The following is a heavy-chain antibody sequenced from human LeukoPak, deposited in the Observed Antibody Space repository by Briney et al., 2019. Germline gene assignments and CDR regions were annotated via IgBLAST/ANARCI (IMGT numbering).Heavy chain of an antibody. Sequence: SETLSLTCAVYGGSFSGYYWSWIRQPPEKGLEWIGEINHSGSTNYNPSLKSRVTISVDTSKNQFSLKVRSATAADTAVYYCARGRLGYLVFEGYYYYMDVWGKGTTVTVSS. J-gene: IGHJ6*03. CDR1: GGSFSGYY. D-gene: IGHD2-21*01. V-gene: IGHV4-34*01. CDR2: INHSGST. CDR3: ARGRLGYLVFEGYYYYMDV.